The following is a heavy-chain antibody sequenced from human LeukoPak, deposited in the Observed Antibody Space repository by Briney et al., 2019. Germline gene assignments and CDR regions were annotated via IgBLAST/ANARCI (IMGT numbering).Heavy chain of an antibody. Sequence: ASVKVSCKASGYTFTSYYMHWVRQAPGQGLEWMGIINPSGGSTSYAQKFQGRVTMTRDTSTCTVYMELSSLRSEDTAVYYCARDRQEYQLLSDYYGMDVWGKGTTVTVSS. CDR2: INPSGGST. CDR3: ARDRQEYQLLSDYYGMDV. J-gene: IGHJ6*04. V-gene: IGHV1-46*01. D-gene: IGHD2-2*01. CDR1: GYTFTSYY.